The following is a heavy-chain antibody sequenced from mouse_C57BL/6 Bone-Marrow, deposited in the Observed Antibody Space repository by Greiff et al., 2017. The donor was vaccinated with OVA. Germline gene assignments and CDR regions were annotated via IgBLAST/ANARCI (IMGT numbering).Heavy chain of an antibody. CDR2: IWSGGST. D-gene: IGHD1-3*01. J-gene: IGHJ2*01. Sequence: VQLQESGPGLVQPSQSLSITCTVSGFSLTSYGVHWVRQPPGKGLEWLGVIWSGGSTDYNAAFISRLSISKDNSKSQVFFKMNSLQADDTAIYYCAKNSDNFNFDYWGQGTTLTVPS. V-gene: IGHV2-4*01. CDR3: AKNSDNFNFDY. CDR1: GFSLTSYG.